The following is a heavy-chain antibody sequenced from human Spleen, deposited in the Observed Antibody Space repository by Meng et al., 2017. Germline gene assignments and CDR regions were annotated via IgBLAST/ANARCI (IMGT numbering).Heavy chain of an antibody. Sequence: GGSLRLSCAASGFTFSSYEMNWVRQAPGKGLEWVSYISSSGSTTYYADSVKGRFTISRDNAKNSLYLQMNSLRVEDTAVYYCASYPNTSMETYYYYGMDVWGQGTTVTVSS. D-gene: IGHD5-18*01. V-gene: IGHV3-48*03. J-gene: IGHJ6*02. CDR2: ISSSGSTT. CDR1: GFTFSSYE. CDR3: ASYPNTSMETYYYYGMDV.